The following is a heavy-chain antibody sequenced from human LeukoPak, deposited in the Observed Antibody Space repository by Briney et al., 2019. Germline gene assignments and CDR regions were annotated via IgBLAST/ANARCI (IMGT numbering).Heavy chain of an antibody. CDR3: ARSSVTTFFDY. V-gene: IGHV4-59*01. CDR1: GGSISSYY. D-gene: IGHD3-10*02. J-gene: IGHJ4*02. Sequence: PSETLSLTCTVSGGSISSYYWSWIRQPPWKGLEWIGYIYYSGSTNYNPSLKSRVTISVDTSKNQFSLKLSSVTAADTAVYYCARSSVTTFFDYWGQGTLVTVSS. CDR2: IYYSGST.